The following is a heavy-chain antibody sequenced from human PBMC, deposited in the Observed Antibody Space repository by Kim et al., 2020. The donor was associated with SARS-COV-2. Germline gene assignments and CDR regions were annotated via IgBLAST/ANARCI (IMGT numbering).Heavy chain of an antibody. CDR1: GFTFSSYW. D-gene: IGHD5-12*01. CDR2: INSDGSST. CDR3: ARMRSGYDKKGGVAVATKWFDP. V-gene: IGHV3-74*01. Sequence: GGSLRLSCAASGFTFSSYWMHWVRQAPGKGLVWVSRINSDGSSTSYADSVKGRFTISRDNAKNTLYLQMNSLRAEDTAVYYCARMRSGYDKKGGVAVATKWFDPWGQGTLVTVSS. J-gene: IGHJ5*02.